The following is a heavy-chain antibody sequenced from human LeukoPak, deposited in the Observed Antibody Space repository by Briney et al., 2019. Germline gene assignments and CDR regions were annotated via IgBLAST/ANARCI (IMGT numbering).Heavy chain of an antibody. V-gene: IGHV4-59*08. J-gene: IGHJ4*02. D-gene: IGHD2-21*01. CDR2: IYHTGDS. CDR3: ARHAFASPLDI. CDR1: GGSINNYY. Sequence: PSETLSLTCTVSGGSINNYYWSWIRQPPGKGLEWIGYIYHTGDSNQNPSLKGRVTVTLDTPKNQVSLKVTSVTAADTAVYYCARHAFASPLDIWGQGTVVTVSS.